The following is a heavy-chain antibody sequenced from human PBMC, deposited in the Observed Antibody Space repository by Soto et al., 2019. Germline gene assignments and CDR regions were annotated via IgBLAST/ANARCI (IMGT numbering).Heavy chain of an antibody. CDR1: GYTLTELS. V-gene: IGHV1-24*01. J-gene: IGHJ4*02. CDR2: PDYGTA. D-gene: IGHD6-13*01. CDR3: ASQPGYSSSWYARTYYFDY. Sequence: SVKVCCKVSGYTLTELSMHWVRQDTGKGLEGMGGPDYGTANYAQKFQGRVTITADESTSTAYMELSSLRSEDTAVYYCASQPGYSSSWYARTYYFDYWGQGTLVTVSS.